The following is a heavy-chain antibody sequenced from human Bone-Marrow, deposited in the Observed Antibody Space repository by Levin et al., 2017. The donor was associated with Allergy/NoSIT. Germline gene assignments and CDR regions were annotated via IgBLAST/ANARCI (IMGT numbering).Heavy chain of an antibody. J-gene: IGHJ4*01. CDR1: GGTFSNYA. V-gene: IGHV1-69*13. Sequence: SVKVSCKASGGTFSNYAISWVRQAPGQGLEWMGGIIPIFGTTNYAQKFKGRVTITADESTSTAYMELSSLRSEDTAVYYCGRFGPYYYDRSSYYYFDYWGLGTLVTVSS. D-gene: IGHD3-22*01. CDR2: IIPIFGTT. CDR3: GRFGPYYYDRSSYYYFDY.